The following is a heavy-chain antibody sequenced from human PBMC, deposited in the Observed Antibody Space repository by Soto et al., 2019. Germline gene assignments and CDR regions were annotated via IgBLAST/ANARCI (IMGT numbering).Heavy chain of an antibody. CDR2: ISAYNGNT. CDR1: GYTFTSYG. V-gene: IGHV1-18*01. J-gene: IGHJ4*02. Sequence: ASVKVSCKASGYTFTSYGISWVRQAPGQGLEWMGWISAYNGNTNYAQKLQGRVTMTTDTSTSTAYMELRSLRSDDTAVYYCARERHYDILTYFDYWGQGTLVTVSS. D-gene: IGHD3-9*01. CDR3: ARERHYDILTYFDY.